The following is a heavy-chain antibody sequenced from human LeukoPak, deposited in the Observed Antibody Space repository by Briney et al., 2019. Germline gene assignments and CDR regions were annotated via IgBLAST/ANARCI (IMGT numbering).Heavy chain of an antibody. CDR1: GGTFSSYA. J-gene: IGHJ4*02. CDR3: VRTPPNWGFDY. Sequence: ASVKVSCKASGGTFSSYAISWVRQAPGQGLEWMGGIIPIFGTANYAQKFQGRVTITADESTNTAYMELSSLRSEDTAIYYCVRTPPNWGFDYWGQGTLVTVSS. D-gene: IGHD7-27*01. V-gene: IGHV1-69*13. CDR2: IIPIFGTA.